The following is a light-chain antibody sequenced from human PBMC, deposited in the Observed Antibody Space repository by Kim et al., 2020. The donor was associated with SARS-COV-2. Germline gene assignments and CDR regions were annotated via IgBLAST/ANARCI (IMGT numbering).Light chain of an antibody. Sequence: EIVMTQSPAPLSVSPGERATLSCRASQRVSSNLVWYQQKPGQAPRLLIYGASARATGIPARFSGSGSGTEFTLTISSLQSEDFAVYYCQQYNNWPRTFGQGTKVDIK. J-gene: IGKJ1*01. CDR2: GAS. CDR1: QRVSSN. V-gene: IGKV3-15*01. CDR3: QQYNNWPRT.